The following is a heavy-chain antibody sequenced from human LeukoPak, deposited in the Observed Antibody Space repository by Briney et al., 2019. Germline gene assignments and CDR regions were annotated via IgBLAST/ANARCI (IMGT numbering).Heavy chain of an antibody. J-gene: IGHJ4*02. CDR2: VNPNSGVT. CDR3: AKNYDFLTGYAS. V-gene: IGHV1-8*01. D-gene: IGHD3-9*01. CDR1: GYTFTTYD. Sequence: GASVKVSRKASGYTFTTYDINWVRQATGQGLEWMGWVNPNSGVTRYAQKFQGRVTMTRNTSISTAYMELSSLRSEDTAVYYCAKNYDFLTGYASWGQGTLVTVSS.